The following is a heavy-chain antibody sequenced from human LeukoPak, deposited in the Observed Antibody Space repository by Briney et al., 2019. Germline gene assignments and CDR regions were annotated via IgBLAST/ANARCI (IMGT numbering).Heavy chain of an antibody. Sequence: SETLSLTCTVSGGSISSYYWSWIRQPAGKGLEWIGRIYTSGSTNYNPSLKSRVTMSVDTSKNQFSLKLSSVTAADTAVYYCARGCSGGSCYRYNGWFDPWGQGTLVTVSS. V-gene: IGHV4-4*07. CDR3: ARGCSGGSCYRYNGWFDP. D-gene: IGHD2-15*01. CDR2: IYTSGST. J-gene: IGHJ5*02. CDR1: GGSISSYY.